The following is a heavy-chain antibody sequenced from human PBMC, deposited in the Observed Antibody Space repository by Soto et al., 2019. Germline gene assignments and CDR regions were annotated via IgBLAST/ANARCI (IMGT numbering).Heavy chain of an antibody. Sequence: VQLVESGGGLVKPGGSLRLSCAASGFTFSSYSMNWVRQAPGKGLEWVSSISSSSSYIYYADSVKGRFTISRDNAKNSLYLQMNSLRAEDTAVYYCARQLAAADSIFDYWGQGTLVTVSS. J-gene: IGHJ4*02. CDR3: ARQLAAADSIFDY. V-gene: IGHV3-21*01. CDR2: ISSSSSYI. CDR1: GFTFSSYS. D-gene: IGHD6-13*01.